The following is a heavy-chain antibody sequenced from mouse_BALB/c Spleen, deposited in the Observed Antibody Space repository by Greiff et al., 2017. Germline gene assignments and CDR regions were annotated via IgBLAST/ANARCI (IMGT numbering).Heavy chain of an antibody. CDR2: INSNGGST. J-gene: IGHJ4*01. CDR3: ASNEEGYAMDY. CDR1: GFTFSSYY. Sequence: EVKVVESGGGLVKLGGSLKLSCAASGFTFSSYYMSWVRQTPEKRLELVAAINSNGGSTYYPDTVKGRFTISRDNAKNTLYLQMSSLKSEDTALYYCASNEEGYAMDYWGQGTSVTVSS. V-gene: IGHV5-6-2*01.